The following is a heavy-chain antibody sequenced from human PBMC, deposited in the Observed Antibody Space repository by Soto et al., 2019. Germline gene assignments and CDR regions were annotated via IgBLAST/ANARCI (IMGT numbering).Heavy chain of an antibody. D-gene: IGHD2-15*01. J-gene: IGHJ4*02. Sequence: QVQLVESGGGVVQPGRSLRLSCAASGFTFSAYAMHWVRQAPGKGLERVAFISYDGTYKYYADSVKGRFTISRDNSKNILFLQMDSLRAEDTAVYYCARDPRLGMEVVVSFDYLGQGTLVSVSS. CDR2: ISYDGTYK. CDR3: ARDPRLGMEVVVSFDY. CDR1: GFTFSAYA. V-gene: IGHV3-30*04.